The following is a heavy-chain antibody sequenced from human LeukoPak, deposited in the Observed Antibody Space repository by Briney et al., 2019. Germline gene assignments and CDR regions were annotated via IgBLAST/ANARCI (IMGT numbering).Heavy chain of an antibody. Sequence: GGSLRLSCVASGFTFSSYWMSWVRQAPGKGLEWVANIKQDGSEKYYVDSVKGRFTISRDNAKNSLFLQMNSLRAEDTAVYYCARDVGWDSSLVTTTRSDYWGQGTLVTVSS. D-gene: IGHD1-1*01. CDR2: IKQDGSEK. J-gene: IGHJ4*02. CDR3: ARDVGWDSSLVTTTRSDY. V-gene: IGHV3-7*01. CDR1: GFTFSSYW.